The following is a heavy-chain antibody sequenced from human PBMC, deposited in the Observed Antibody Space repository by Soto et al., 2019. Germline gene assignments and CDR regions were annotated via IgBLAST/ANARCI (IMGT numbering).Heavy chain of an antibody. J-gene: IGHJ4*02. CDR1: GDSVSSNSAA. V-gene: IGHV6-1*01. CDR3: AREVVNIAVAGIDFDY. D-gene: IGHD6-19*01. Sequence: QVQLQQSGPGLVKPSQTLSLTCAISGDSVSSNSAAWNWIRQSPSRGLEWLGRTYYRSKWHNDYAVSVASRITINPDTSKNQFSLQLNSVTPEDTAVYYCAREVVNIAVAGIDFDYWGQGTLVTVSS. CDR2: TYYRSKWHN.